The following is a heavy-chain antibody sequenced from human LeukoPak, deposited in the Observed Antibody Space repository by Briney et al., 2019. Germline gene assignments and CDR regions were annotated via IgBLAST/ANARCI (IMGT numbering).Heavy chain of an antibody. CDR2: ISGTGSGT. CDR3: AKVLVGSYWYGGGDFDY. J-gene: IGHJ4*02. D-gene: IGHD6-13*01. CDR1: GFTFSSYA. Sequence: GGSLRLSCAASGFTFSSYAMSWVRQAPGKGLEWVSGISGTGSGTFYADSVKGRFTISRDNSKKTLYLQMNTLRAEDTAVYYCAKVLVGSYWYGGGDFDYWGQGTLVTVSS. V-gene: IGHV3-23*01.